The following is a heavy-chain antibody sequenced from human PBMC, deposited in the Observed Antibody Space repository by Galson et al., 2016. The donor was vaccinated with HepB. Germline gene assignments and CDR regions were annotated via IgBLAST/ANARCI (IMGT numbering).Heavy chain of an antibody. CDR2: IRSKTYYGGTT. J-gene: IGHJ6*02. CDR1: GFTFGDYG. D-gene: IGHD3-16*01. V-gene: IGHV3-49*03. Sequence: SLRLSCAGSGFTFGDYGISWFRQGPGKGLEWVSFIRSKTYYGGTTEYAASVKGRFTISRDDSENIAYLQMNSLRAEDTAVYYCARDGGYQSAPSPYGMDVWGQGTTVTVSS. CDR3: ARDGGYQSAPSPYGMDV.